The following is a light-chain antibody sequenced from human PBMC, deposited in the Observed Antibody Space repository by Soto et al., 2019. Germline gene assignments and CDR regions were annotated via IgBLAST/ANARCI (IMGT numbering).Light chain of an antibody. CDR2: GAS. Sequence: EIVLTQSPGTLSLSPGERATLSCRASQSVSSSYLAWYQQKPGQAPRLLIYGASSRATGIPDRFSGSGSGTDFTLTISRLEPEGFAVYYCQQYGTSLPVTFGPGTKVDIK. J-gene: IGKJ3*01. CDR3: QQYGTSLPVT. V-gene: IGKV3-20*01. CDR1: QSVSSSY.